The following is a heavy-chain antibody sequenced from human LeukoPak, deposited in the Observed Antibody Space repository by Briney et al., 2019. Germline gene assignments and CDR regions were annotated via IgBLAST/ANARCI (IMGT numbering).Heavy chain of an antibody. CDR2: IYYSGST. CDR3: AKSTYYYDTFVNAFDL. CDR1: GGSISSYY. D-gene: IGHD3-22*01. J-gene: IGHJ3*01. Sequence: PSETLSLTCTVSGGSISSYYWSWIRQPPGKGREWIGYIYYSGSTNYNPSLKSRVTISVDTSKNQFSLKLSSVTAADTAVYYCAKSTYYYDTFVNAFDLWGQGTVVTVSS. V-gene: IGHV4-59*12.